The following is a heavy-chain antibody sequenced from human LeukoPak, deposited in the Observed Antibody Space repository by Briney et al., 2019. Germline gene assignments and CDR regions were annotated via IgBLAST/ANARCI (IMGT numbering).Heavy chain of an antibody. D-gene: IGHD2-2*01. CDR2: ISYDGSNK. CDR3: AKVKTSSFYYFDN. V-gene: IGHV3-30*18. Sequence: GGSLRLSCAAPGFTFSDYGMHWVRQAPGKGLEWVAVISYDGSNKYYADSVKGRFTLSRDNSKNTLYLQMNRLRTEDTAVYYCAKVKTSSFYYFDNWGQGTLVTVSS. J-gene: IGHJ4*02. CDR1: GFTFSDYG.